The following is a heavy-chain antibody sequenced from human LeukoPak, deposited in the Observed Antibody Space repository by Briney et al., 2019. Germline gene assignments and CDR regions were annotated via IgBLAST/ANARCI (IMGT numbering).Heavy chain of an antibody. V-gene: IGHV4-34*01. CDR2: INHSGST. Sequence: SETLSLTCAVYGGSYSGYYWSWIRQPPGKGLEWIGEINHSGSTNYNPSLKSRVTISVDTSKNQFSLKLSSVTAADTAVHYCAREPTPDIVVVVGAFDIWGQGTMVTVSS. D-gene: IGHD2-15*01. CDR1: GGSYSGYY. CDR3: AREPTPDIVVVVGAFDI. J-gene: IGHJ3*02.